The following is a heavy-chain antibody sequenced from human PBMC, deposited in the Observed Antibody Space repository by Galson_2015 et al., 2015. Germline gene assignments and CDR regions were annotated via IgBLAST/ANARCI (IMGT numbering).Heavy chain of an antibody. D-gene: IGHD3-10*01. CDR1: GFGFSSYW. V-gene: IGHV3-7*01. J-gene: IGHJ4*02. CDR2: IKQDGNEK. CDR3: ARRGPSPD. Sequence: SLRLSCAASGFGFSSYWVTWVRQAPGKGLEWVANIKQDGNEKYYADSVKGRFTIFRDNAKNLLYLQMNNLRVEDTAVYYCARRGPSPDWGQGTLVTVSS.